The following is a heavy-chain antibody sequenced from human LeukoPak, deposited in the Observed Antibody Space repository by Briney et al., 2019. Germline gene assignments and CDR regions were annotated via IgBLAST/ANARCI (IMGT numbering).Heavy chain of an antibody. V-gene: IGHV3-23*01. CDR3: AKATGTLGN. D-gene: IGHD1-1*01. Sequence: GGSLRLSCAASGFTFSSYAMSWVRQAPGKGLEWVSTISNSDNKPYYADSVKGRFTISRDNSKNTLHLQMNSLTAEDTAMYYCAKATGTLGNWGQGTLVTVSS. J-gene: IGHJ4*02. CDR2: ISNSDNKP. CDR1: GFTFSSYA.